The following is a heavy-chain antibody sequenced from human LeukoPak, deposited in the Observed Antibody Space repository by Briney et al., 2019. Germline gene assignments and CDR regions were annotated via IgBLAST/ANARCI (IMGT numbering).Heavy chain of an antibody. J-gene: IGHJ4*02. Sequence: SETLSLTCAVSGYSISNTYYWGWIRQPPGKELEWIGSIYNSGSTHYNPSLKSRVTISVDTSKNQFSLKLTSVTAADTAVYYCARTLDTSGYYHDYWGQGTLVTVSS. V-gene: IGHV4-38-2*01. D-gene: IGHD3-22*01. CDR1: GYSISNTYY. CDR3: ARTLDTSGYYHDY. CDR2: IYNSGST.